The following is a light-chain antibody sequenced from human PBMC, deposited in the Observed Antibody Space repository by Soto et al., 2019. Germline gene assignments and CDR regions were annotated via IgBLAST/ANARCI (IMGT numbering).Light chain of an antibody. CDR2: DAS. CDR1: QSINGW. J-gene: IGKJ2*01. Sequence: DIQLTQSPSTLSASVGDRVTITCRASQSINGWLAWYQQKPGKAPKLLIFDASSLESGVPSRFSGSGSGTEFTLTISSLQPDDFATYYCQHYNSFSFGQGTK. V-gene: IGKV1-5*01. CDR3: QHYNSFS.